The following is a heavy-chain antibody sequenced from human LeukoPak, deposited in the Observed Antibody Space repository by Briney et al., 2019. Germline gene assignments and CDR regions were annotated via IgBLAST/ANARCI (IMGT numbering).Heavy chain of an antibody. V-gene: IGHV1-8*01. D-gene: IGHD6-13*01. J-gene: IGHJ4*02. CDR3: ARVGVLAAADDFDY. CDR1: GYTFTSYD. Sequence: ASVKVSCKASGYTFTSYDINWVRQATGQGLEWMGWMNPNSGNTGYAQKFQGRVTMTRNTSISTAYMELSSLRSEDTAAYYCARVGVLAAADDFDYWGQGTLATVSS. CDR2: MNPNSGNT.